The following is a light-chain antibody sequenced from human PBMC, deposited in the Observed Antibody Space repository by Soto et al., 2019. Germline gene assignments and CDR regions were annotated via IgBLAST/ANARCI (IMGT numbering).Light chain of an antibody. Sequence: DIPMTQSPSSLSASVGDRVTITCRASQSATNYLNWYQQKPGKAPKLLIYGTSSLQSGVPSRFGGSGSGTEFTLTISSLQPDDFATYYCQQSYSTPYTFGLGTKVEI. V-gene: IGKV1-39*01. J-gene: IGKJ2*01. CDR3: QQSYSTPYT. CDR2: GTS. CDR1: QSATNY.